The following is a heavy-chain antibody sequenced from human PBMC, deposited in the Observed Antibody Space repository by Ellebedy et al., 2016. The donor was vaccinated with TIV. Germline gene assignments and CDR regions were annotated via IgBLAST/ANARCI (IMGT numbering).Heavy chain of an antibody. CDR1: GFTFSDYY. J-gene: IGHJ4*02. CDR2: ISRGGNTI. Sequence: GESLKISCAASGFTFSDYYMGWIRQAPGKGLEWVSYISRGGNTIYYADSVKGRFTISRDNAKNLMYLQMNSLRADDTAVYYCARGGYYFDYWGQGTLVTLSS. CDR3: ARGGYYFDY. V-gene: IGHV3-11*01. D-gene: IGHD3-16*01.